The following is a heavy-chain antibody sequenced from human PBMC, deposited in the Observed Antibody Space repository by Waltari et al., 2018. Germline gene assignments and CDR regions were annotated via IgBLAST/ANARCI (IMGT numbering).Heavy chain of an antibody. J-gene: IGHJ6*02. D-gene: IGHD1-26*01. CDR1: GFAFGDFG. V-gene: IGHV3-30*18. CDR2: ISHDGNMN. Sequence: QVQLVESGGGVVQPGRSLTLSCTASGFAFGDFGMHWVRQAPGKCLEWMAVISHDGNMNYYPESVRGRFTVSRDNSENTLLLQMRSLKTEDTAVYYCAKEIEGATGGFDVWGQGTTV. CDR3: AKEIEGATGGFDV.